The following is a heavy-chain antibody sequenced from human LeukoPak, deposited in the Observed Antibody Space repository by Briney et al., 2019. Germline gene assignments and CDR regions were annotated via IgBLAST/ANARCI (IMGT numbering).Heavy chain of an antibody. V-gene: IGHV3-23*01. CDR1: GFTFSSYA. J-gene: IGHJ4*02. CDR3: AKDSEVLRFLEWLMYFDY. D-gene: IGHD3-3*01. CDR2: ISGSGGST. Sequence: GGSLRLSCAASGFTFSSYAMSWVRQAPGKGLEWVSAISGSGGSTYYADPVKGRFTISRDNSKNTLYLQMNSLRAEDTAVYYCAKDSEVLRFLEWLMYFDYWGQGTLVTVSS.